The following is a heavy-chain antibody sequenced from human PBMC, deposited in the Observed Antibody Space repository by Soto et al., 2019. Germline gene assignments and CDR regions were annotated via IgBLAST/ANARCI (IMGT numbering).Heavy chain of an antibody. CDR2: IYYSGST. CDR3: ARDPRITIFGVVTPPYGMDV. J-gene: IGHJ6*02. D-gene: IGHD3-3*01. Sequence: SETLSLTCTVSGGSISSGDYYWSWIRQPPVKGLEWIGYIYYSGSTYYNPSLKSRVTISVDTSKNQFSLKLSSVTAADTAVYYCARDPRITIFGVVTPPYGMDVWGQGTTVTVSS. CDR1: GGSISSGDYY. V-gene: IGHV4-30-4*01.